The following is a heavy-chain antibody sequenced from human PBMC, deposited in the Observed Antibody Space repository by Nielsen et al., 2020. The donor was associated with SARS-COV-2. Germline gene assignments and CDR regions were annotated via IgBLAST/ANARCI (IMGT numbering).Heavy chain of an antibody. Sequence: GGSLRLSCAASGFTFSNAWMSWVRQAPGKGLEWVSAISGSGGSTYYADSVKGRFTISRDNSKNTLYLQMNSLRAEDTAVYYCAKWGAAVAGPGAYWGQGTLVTVSS. CDR3: AKWGAAVAGPGAY. CDR1: GFTFSNAW. J-gene: IGHJ4*02. CDR2: ISGSGGST. V-gene: IGHV3-23*01. D-gene: IGHD6-19*01.